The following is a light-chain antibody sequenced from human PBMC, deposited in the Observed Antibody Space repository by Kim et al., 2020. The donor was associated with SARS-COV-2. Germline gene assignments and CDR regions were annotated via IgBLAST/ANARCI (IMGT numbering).Light chain of an antibody. J-gene: IGKJ4*01. CDR3: QQGYSSPFT. CDR1: QDVRSW. Sequence: DVQLTQSPSSVSACVGDRVTIDCRASQDVRSWLAWYQQKPGEAPTLLIYATSSLQIGVPSRFSGSGSGIDFTLTITGLQPEDVAIYYCQQGYSSPFTFGGGTKVDIK. V-gene: IGKV1-12*01. CDR2: ATS.